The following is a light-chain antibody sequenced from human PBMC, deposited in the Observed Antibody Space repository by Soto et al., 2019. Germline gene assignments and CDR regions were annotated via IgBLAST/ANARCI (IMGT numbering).Light chain of an antibody. CDR1: QSVSRN. CDR3: QQYDNWPPYT. CDR2: GAS. Sequence: EIVMTQSPATLSVSPGDRATLSCRASQSVSRNLAWFQQKPAQAPRLLIYGASTRATGIPARFSGSGSGTEFTLTISSLQSEDFAVYYCQQYDNWPPYTFGQGTKLEIK. V-gene: IGKV3-15*01. J-gene: IGKJ2*01.